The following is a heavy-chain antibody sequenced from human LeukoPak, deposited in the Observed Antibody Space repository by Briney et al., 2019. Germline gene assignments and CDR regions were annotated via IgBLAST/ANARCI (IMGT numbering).Heavy chain of an antibody. J-gene: IGHJ4*02. V-gene: IGHV4-4*09. Sequence: SETLSLTCTVSGGSISSYYWSWIRQPPGKGLEWVGYIYTSGSTNYNPSLKSRVTISVDTSKNQFSLKLSSVTAADTAVYYCARGYYYDSSGIDYWGQGTLVTVSS. CDR2: IYTSGST. CDR1: GGSISSYY. CDR3: ARGYYYDSSGIDY. D-gene: IGHD3-22*01.